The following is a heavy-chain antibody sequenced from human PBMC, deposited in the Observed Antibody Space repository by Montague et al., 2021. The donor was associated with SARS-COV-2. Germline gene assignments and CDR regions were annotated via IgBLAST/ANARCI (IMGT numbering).Heavy chain of an antibody. J-gene: IGHJ3*01. V-gene: IGHV4-34*01. CDR2: VNHTGRA. CDR1: SGSFSDFY. Sequence: SETLSLTCAVYSGSFSDFYWTWIRQSPGKGLEWIGEVNHTGRATYNPSLKGRVTISSDTSKNQVSLRLQSVTPADTAVYYCARGEMTIAGVVIFIPAAGHLDGWGQGTSVTVAS. D-gene: IGHD3-3*01. CDR3: ARGEMTIAGVVIFIPAAGHLDG.